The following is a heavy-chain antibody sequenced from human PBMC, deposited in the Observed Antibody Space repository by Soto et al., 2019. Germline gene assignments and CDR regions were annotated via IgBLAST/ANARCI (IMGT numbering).Heavy chain of an antibody. CDR2: IATYNNNK. D-gene: IGHD3-10*01. J-gene: IGHJ5*02. CDR3: ARVVRGVVNWFDP. CDR1: GDTFANFG. V-gene: IGHV1-18*01. Sequence: HLVQSGPEVKRPGASITVSCKTSGDTFANFGLSWVRQAPGQGLEWMGWIATYNNNKNYAQKFQGRLTLTTDTPTSTAYMELESLGYDDTAVYYCARVVRGVVNWFDPWGQGTLVTVSS.